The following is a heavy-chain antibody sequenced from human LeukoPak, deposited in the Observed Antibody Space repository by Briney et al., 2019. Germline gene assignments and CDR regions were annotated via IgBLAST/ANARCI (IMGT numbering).Heavy chain of an antibody. D-gene: IGHD6-19*01. Sequence: SETLSLTCTVSGGSISSGTYYWGWIRQPPGKGLEWIGSMSYSGSTYYNLSLESRVTISVDTSKNQFSLNLSSVTAADTAVYYCARPGGSSGWYYFDYWGQGTLVTVSS. J-gene: IGHJ4*02. CDR3: ARPGGSSGWYYFDY. V-gene: IGHV4-39*01. CDR1: GGSISSGTYY. CDR2: MSYSGST.